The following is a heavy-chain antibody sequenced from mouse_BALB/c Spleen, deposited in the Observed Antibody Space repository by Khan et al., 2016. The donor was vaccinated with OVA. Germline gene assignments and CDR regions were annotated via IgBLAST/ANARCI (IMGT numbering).Heavy chain of an antibody. CDR3: AKSDYGSTYAMDY. J-gene: IGHJ4*01. Sequence: VQLKQSGAELVRPGASVKLSCKTSGYNFTSYWIHWVKQRSGQGLAWIARIYPGTGSTNYNEKFKGKATLTTDKSSSTAYIQLSGLKSDDSAVYFCAKSDYGSTYAMDYWGQGTSVTVSS. V-gene: IGHV1S132*01. D-gene: IGHD1-1*01. CDR1: GYNFTSYW. CDR2: IYPGTGST.